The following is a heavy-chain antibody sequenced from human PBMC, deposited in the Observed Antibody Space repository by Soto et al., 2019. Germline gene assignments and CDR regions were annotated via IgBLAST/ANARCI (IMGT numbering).Heavy chain of an antibody. J-gene: IGHJ6*02. V-gene: IGHV3-7*01. CDR2: INQDGSEK. CDR3: ARDTTRIAVAGYYYYYGMDV. CDR1: GFTFNTYW. D-gene: IGHD6-13*01. Sequence: GGSLRLSCAASGFTFNTYWMSWVRQAPGTGLEWVANINQDGSEKFCVDSVKGRFTISRYNAKNSLYLQMSSLRAEDTAIYYCARDTTRIAVAGYYYYYGMDVWGQGTTVTVSS.